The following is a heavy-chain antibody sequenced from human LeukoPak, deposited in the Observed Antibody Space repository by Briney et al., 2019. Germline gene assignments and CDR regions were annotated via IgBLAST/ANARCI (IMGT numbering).Heavy chain of an antibody. V-gene: IGHV3-21*04. Sequence: GGSLRLSCTASGFTFSSYSLNWVRQAPGKGLEWVSSISTGRSYKYYADSVNGRFTISSDNDKNSLYLQMNSLRVEDTAVYYCAKGSRAAGYYFDYWVQGTLVTVSS. CDR3: AKGSRAAGYYFDY. CDR1: GFTFSSYS. D-gene: IGHD6-25*01. J-gene: IGHJ4*02. CDR2: ISTGRSYK.